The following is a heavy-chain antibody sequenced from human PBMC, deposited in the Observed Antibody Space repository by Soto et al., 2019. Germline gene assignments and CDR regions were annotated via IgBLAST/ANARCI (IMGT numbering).Heavy chain of an antibody. CDR1: GGSICRSNYN. CDR3: ARNAYQLPNFSYYYGMDV. V-gene: IGHV4-39*01. Sequence: SESLSLTCIVSGGSICRSNYNWGWIRQSPGKGLEWIGSIFYNGNTYYNPSLQSRVFISADTSKNQFSLDLTSVTAADTAVYYCARNAYQLPNFSYYYGMDVWGQGTTVTV. CDR2: IFYNGNT. D-gene: IGHD2-2*01. J-gene: IGHJ6*02.